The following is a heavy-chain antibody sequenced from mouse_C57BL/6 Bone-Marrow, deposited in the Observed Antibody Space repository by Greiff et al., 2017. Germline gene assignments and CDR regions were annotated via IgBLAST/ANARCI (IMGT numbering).Heavy chain of an antibody. D-gene: IGHD2-3*01. Sequence: QVQLQQPGAELVKPGASVTMSCKASGYTFTSYWLTWVKQRPGQGLEWIGDIYPGSGSTNYNEKFKSKATLTVDTSSSTAYMQLSSLTSEDSAVYYCSPMISYYFDYWGQGTTLTVSS. CDR1: GYTFTSYW. CDR3: SPMISYYFDY. CDR2: IYPGSGST. J-gene: IGHJ2*01. V-gene: IGHV1-55*01.